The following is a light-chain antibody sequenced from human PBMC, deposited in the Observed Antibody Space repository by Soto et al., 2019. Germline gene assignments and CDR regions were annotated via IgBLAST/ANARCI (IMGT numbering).Light chain of an antibody. CDR2: TAS. V-gene: IGKV1-39*01. J-gene: IGKJ2*01. CDR1: QTVTTY. Sequence: DIQMTQSPSSLSASVGDRITITCRASQTVTTYLHWYQQKPGKAPNLLISTASTLHSGVPSRFSGNASATEFTLTISMLQPDDSATYYCQQSYSAPFTFGQGTRLEI. CDR3: QQSYSAPFT.